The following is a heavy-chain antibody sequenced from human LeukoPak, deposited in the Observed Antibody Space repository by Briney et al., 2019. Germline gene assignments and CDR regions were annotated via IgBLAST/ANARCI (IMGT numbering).Heavy chain of an antibody. CDR3: ASNRGDWLFNY. CDR1: GGSISSSSYY. CDR2: IYYNGGT. J-gene: IGHJ4*02. V-gene: IGHV4-39*01. D-gene: IGHD3-9*01. Sequence: PSETLSLTCTLSGGSISSSSYYWGWIRQPPGKGLEWIGSIYYNGGTYYNPSLKSRVTISVDTSKNQFSLKLRSVTAADTAVYYCASNRGDWLFNYWGQGTLVTVSS.